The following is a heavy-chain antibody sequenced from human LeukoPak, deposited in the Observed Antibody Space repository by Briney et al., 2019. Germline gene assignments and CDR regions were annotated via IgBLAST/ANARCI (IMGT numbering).Heavy chain of an antibody. CDR1: GFTFSNAW. CDR3: TTERYYDFWSGYSWNFDY. Sequence: PGGSLRLSCAASGFTFSNAWMSWVRQAPGKWLEWVGRIKSKTDGGTTDYAAPVKGRFTISRDDSKNTLYLQMNSLKTEDTAVYYCTTERYYDFWSGYSWNFDYWGQGTLVTVSS. V-gene: IGHV3-15*01. CDR2: IKSKTDGGTT. J-gene: IGHJ4*02. D-gene: IGHD3-3*01.